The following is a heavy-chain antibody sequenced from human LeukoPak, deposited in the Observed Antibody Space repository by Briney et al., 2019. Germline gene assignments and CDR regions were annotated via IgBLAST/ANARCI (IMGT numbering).Heavy chain of an antibody. CDR3: ALSPGYSGYAYYFDY. J-gene: IGHJ4*02. CDR2: INHSGSA. CDR1: GGSFSGYY. V-gene: IGHV4-34*01. Sequence: PSETLSLTCAVYGGSFSGYYWSWIRQPPGKGLELIGEINHSGSANYNPSLKSTVTISVDPSKNQFSLKLSSVTAADTAVYYCALSPGYSGYAYYFDYWGQGTLVTVSS. D-gene: IGHD5-12*01.